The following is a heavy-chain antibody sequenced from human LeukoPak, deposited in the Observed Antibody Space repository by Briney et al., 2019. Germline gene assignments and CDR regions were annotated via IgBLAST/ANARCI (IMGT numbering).Heavy chain of an antibody. CDR2: ISAYNGNT. J-gene: IGHJ6*03. CDR3: ARVYDSSGYYLHYYYYYMDV. Sequence: ASVKVSCKASGYTFTSYGISWVRQAPGQGLEWMGWISAYNGNTNYAQKLQGRVTMTTDTSTSTAYMELRSLRSDDTAVYYCARVYDSSGYYLHYYYYYMDVWGKGTTVTVSS. CDR1: GYTFTSYG. V-gene: IGHV1-18*01. D-gene: IGHD3-22*01.